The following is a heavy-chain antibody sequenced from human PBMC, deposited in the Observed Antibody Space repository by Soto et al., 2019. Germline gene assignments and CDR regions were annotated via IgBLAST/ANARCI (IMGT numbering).Heavy chain of an antibody. CDR1: GFTFSSSA. CDR2: IVLGNGNT. D-gene: IGHD6-19*01. V-gene: IGHV1-58*01. CDR3: ATRIGNIGWYWLDT. Sequence: ASVKVSCKASGFTFSSSAVQWVRQARGQRLEWIGWIVLGNGNTNYAQKFQERVTITRDMSTSTAYMEVRSLTSDDTAVYYCATRIGNIGWYWLDTWGQGTLVTVSS. J-gene: IGHJ5*02.